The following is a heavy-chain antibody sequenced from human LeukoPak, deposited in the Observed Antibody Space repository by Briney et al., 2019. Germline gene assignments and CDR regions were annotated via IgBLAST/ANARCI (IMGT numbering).Heavy chain of an antibody. J-gene: IGHJ4*02. CDR2: ISGSGGST. CDR1: EFTFSTYA. D-gene: IGHD6-19*01. CDR3: ARDKRRGAVAVPFDY. Sequence: PGGSLRLSCEASEFTFSTYAMNWVRQAPGKGLEWVSTISGSGGSTYYADSVKGRFTISRDNAKNSLYLQMNSLRAEDTAVYYCARDKRRGAVAVPFDYWGQGTLVTVSS. V-gene: IGHV3-23*01.